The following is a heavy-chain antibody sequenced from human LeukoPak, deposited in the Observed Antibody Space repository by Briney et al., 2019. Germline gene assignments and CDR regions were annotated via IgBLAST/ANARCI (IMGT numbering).Heavy chain of an antibody. CDR1: GFTFSTYA. CDR2: ISGDGGST. Sequence: PGGSLRLSCAASGFTFSTYAMSWVRQAPGQGLEWVSSISGDGGSTYYAESVKGRFTISRDNSKNTLYLQMNSLRAEATAVYYCAKRPDCSTTNCFRFEYWGQGTLVTVSS. D-gene: IGHD2-2*01. J-gene: IGHJ4*02. V-gene: IGHV3-23*01. CDR3: AKRPDCSTTNCFRFEY.